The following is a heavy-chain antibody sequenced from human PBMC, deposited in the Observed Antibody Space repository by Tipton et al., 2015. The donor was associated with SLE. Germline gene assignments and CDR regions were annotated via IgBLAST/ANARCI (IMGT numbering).Heavy chain of an antibody. D-gene: IGHD2-8*01. CDR3: AREGQSVYAVDAFDI. J-gene: IGHJ3*02. Sequence: TLSLTCAVYGGSFSGYYWSWIRQPPGKGLEWIGYIYYSGSTNYNPSLKSRVTISVDTSKNQFSLKLSSVTAADAAVYYRAREGQSVYAVDAFDIWGQGTIVTVSS. CDR1: GGSFSGYY. V-gene: IGHV4-59*01. CDR2: IYYSGST.